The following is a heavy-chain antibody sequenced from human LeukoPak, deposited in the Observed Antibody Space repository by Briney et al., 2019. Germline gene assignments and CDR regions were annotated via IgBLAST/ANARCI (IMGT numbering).Heavy chain of an antibody. CDR1: GYSISSGYY. CDR2: IYHSGST. J-gene: IGHJ4*02. D-gene: IGHD3-3*01. Sequence: SETLSLTCTVSGYSISSGYYWGWIRQPPGKGLEWIGSIYHSGSTYYNPSLKSRVTISVDTSKNQFSLKLSSVTAADTAVYYCARVGDDFWSGYYGYWGQGTLVTVSS. V-gene: IGHV4-38-2*02. CDR3: ARVGDDFWSGYYGY.